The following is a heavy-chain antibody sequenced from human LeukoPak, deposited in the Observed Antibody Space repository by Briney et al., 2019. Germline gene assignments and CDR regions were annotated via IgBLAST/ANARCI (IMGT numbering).Heavy chain of an antibody. Sequence: SQTLSVTCAISGDSVSSLNGAWNWIRQSPSRGLEWLGRTYYRSKWYSDYAPSMRGRISINADTSKNQFSLQLNSVTPEDTAVNYCARDLGNTGWYTFEYWGQGTLVTVSS. CDR3: ARDLGNTGWYTFEY. D-gene: IGHD6-19*01. V-gene: IGHV6-1*01. J-gene: IGHJ4*02. CDR2: TYYRSKWYS. CDR1: GDSVSSLNGA.